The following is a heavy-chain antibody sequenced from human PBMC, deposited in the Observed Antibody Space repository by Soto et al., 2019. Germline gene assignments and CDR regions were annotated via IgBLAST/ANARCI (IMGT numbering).Heavy chain of an antibody. CDR1: GDTFSSYI. Sequence: QVQLVQSGAEVKKPGSSVRVSCRSSGDTFSSYIVNWLRLAPGRGLEWMGRVIPVLTTTDYAQNFRGRVTISADRSTNTVYLDLGSLRSDDTAVYYGARRRYCGYDSYHNHYYGMDVWGQGSLVTVAS. D-gene: IGHD2-21*02. J-gene: IGHJ6*02. CDR3: ARRRYCGYDSYHNHYYGMDV. CDR2: VIPVLTTT. V-gene: IGHV1-69*08.